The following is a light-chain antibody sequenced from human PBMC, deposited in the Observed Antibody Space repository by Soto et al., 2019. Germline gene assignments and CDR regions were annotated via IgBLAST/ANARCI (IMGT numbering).Light chain of an antibody. CDR1: QSISSY. Sequence: DIQMTQSPSSLSAAGGDRVTITCRASQSISSYLNWYQQKPGKAPKLLIYAASSLQSGVPSRFSGSGSGTDFTLTISSLQPEDFATYYCQQRYSTPRTFGQGTKVEIK. J-gene: IGKJ1*01. V-gene: IGKV1-39*01. CDR2: AAS. CDR3: QQRYSTPRT.